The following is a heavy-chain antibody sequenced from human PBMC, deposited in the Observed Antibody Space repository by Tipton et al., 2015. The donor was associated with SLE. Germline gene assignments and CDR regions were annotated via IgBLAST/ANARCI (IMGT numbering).Heavy chain of an antibody. CDR1: GYSISSGYY. Sequence: TLSLTCAVSGYSISSGYYWGWIRQPPGKGLEWIGEINHSGSTNYNPSLKSRVTISVDTSKNQFSLKVSSVTAADTAVYYCARRDGYSSIWNWFDPWGQGTLVTVSS. D-gene: IGHD6-13*01. J-gene: IGHJ5*02. CDR3: ARRDGYSSIWNWFDP. V-gene: IGHV4-38-2*01. CDR2: INHSGST.